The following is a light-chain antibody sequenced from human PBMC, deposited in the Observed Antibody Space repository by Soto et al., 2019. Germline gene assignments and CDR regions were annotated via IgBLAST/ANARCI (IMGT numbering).Light chain of an antibody. CDR2: EVS. J-gene: IGLJ2*01. CDR1: SSDIGTYKY. V-gene: IGLV2-14*01. CDR3: SSYTTLKTVV. Sequence: QSALTQPASVSGSPGQSITISCTGTSSDIGTYKYVYWFQHHPGKAHKLIIFEVSKRPSGISDRFSGFKSANTAYLTISGVQPEDEADYHCSSYTTLKTVVFGGGTKLTVL.